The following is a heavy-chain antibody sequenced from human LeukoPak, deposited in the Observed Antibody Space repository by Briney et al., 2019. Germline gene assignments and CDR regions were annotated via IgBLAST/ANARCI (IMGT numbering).Heavy chain of an antibody. D-gene: IGHD2-15*01. Sequence: SETLSLTCAVYGGSFSGYYWSWIRQPPGKGLEWIGEINHSGSTNYNPSLKSRVTISVDTSKNQFSPKLSSVTAADTAVYYCAREAQNCSGGSCYSDFDYWGQGTLVTVSS. J-gene: IGHJ4*02. CDR1: GGSFSGYY. CDR3: AREAQNCSGGSCYSDFDY. CDR2: INHSGST. V-gene: IGHV4-34*01.